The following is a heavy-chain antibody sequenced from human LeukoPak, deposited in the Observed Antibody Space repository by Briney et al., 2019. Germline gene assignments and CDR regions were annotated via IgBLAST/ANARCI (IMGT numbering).Heavy chain of an antibody. D-gene: IGHD3-10*01. Sequence: GGSLRLSCAASGFTFSSYSMNWVRQAPGKGLVWVSRINSDGSSTSYADSVKGRFTISRDNAKNTLYLQMNSLRAEDTAVYYCARVRSPIWFGESPSPLDYWGQGTLVTVSS. CDR1: GFTFSSYS. V-gene: IGHV3-74*01. J-gene: IGHJ4*02. CDR3: ARVRSPIWFGESPSPLDY. CDR2: INSDGSST.